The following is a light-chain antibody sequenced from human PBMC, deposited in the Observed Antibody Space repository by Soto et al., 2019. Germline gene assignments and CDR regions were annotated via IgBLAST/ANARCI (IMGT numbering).Light chain of an antibody. J-gene: IGLJ1*01. CDR3: SSYAGSSHYV. CDR1: SSDVGRYNY. CDR2: EVS. Sequence: QSALPQPPSASGSPGQSVTISCTGTSSDVGRYNYISWYQQHPGKAPKLTIYEVSKRPSGVPERFSGSKSGNTASLTVSGLQAEDEADYYCSSYAGSSHYVFGTGTKVTVL. V-gene: IGLV2-8*01.